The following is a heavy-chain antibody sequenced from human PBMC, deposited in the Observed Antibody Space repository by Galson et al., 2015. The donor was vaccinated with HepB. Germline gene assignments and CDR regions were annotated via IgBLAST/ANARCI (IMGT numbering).Heavy chain of an antibody. Sequence: CKVSGYTLTELSMHWVRQAPGKGLEWMGGFDPEDGETIYAQKFQGRVTMTEDTSTDTAYMELSSLRSEDTAVYYCATARPPSYSSSWYGLGYYFDYWGQGTLVTVSS. CDR1: GYTLTELS. CDR3: ATARPPSYSSSWYGLGYYFDY. V-gene: IGHV1-24*01. D-gene: IGHD6-13*01. J-gene: IGHJ4*02. CDR2: FDPEDGET.